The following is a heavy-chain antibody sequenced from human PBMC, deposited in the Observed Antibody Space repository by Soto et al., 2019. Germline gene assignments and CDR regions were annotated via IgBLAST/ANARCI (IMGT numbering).Heavy chain of an antibody. Sequence: GWSLRLSCAASGFTFSSYGMHWVRQAPGKGLEWVAVIWYDGSNKYYADSVKGRFTISRDNSKNTLYLQMNSLRAEDTAVYYCARGGDEYYYYYGMEVWGQGTTVTVSS. CDR3: ARGGDEYYYYYGMEV. CDR2: IWYDGSNK. CDR1: GFTFSSYG. D-gene: IGHD4-17*01. J-gene: IGHJ6*02. V-gene: IGHV3-33*01.